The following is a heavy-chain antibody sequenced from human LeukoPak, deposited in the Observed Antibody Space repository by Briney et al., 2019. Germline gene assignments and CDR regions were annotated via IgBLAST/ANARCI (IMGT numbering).Heavy chain of an antibody. CDR1: GFTFSSYW. J-gene: IGHJ4*02. CDR3: VRTLAYYYDSGGFDY. D-gene: IGHD3-22*01. Sequence: GWSLRLSCAASGFTFSSYWMHWVRQVPGKGLVWVSRINSDGSSTNYVDPVRGRFTISRDNAKNTLFLQMNSLRAEDTAVYYCVRTLAYYYDSGGFDYWGQGTLVTVSS. V-gene: IGHV3-74*01. CDR2: INSDGSST.